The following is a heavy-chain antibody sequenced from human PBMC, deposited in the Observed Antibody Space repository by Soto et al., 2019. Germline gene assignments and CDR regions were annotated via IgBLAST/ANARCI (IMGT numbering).Heavy chain of an antibody. CDR3: AKDQGYCSSTSCYRLISSFDY. CDR1: GFTFSIST. J-gene: IGHJ4*02. D-gene: IGHD2-2*02. V-gene: IGHV3-23*01. CDR2: ISGSGGST. Sequence: AVSLRHAYSSSGFTFSISTMSWLRQAPGKGLEWVSAISGSGGSTYYADSVKGRFTISRDNSKNTLYLQMNSLRAEDTAVYYCAKDQGYCSSTSCYRLISSFDYCGEGT.